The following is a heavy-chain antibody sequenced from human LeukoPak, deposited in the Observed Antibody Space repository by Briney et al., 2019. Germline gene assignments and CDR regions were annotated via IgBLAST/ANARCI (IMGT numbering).Heavy chain of an antibody. Sequence: SQTLSLTCAISGDSVSINSAAWNWIRQSPSRGLEWLGRTYQRSKWYNDYAVSVKSRITINPDISKNQFSLQLNSVTPEDTAVYYCARSPSPYSSGWYFDYLGQGTLVTVSS. J-gene: IGHJ4*02. V-gene: IGHV6-1*01. CDR3: ARSPSPYSSGWYFDY. CDR2: TYQRSKWYN. D-gene: IGHD6-19*01. CDR1: GDSVSINSAA.